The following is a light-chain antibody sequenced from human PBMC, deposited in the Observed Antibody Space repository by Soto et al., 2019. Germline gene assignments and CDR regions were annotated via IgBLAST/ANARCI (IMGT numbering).Light chain of an antibody. J-gene: IGKJ1*01. CDR1: QSVSNSY. CDR2: GAS. Sequence: IVLTQSPGTLSLSPGERATLSCRASQSVSNSYLAWYQQKPGQPPRLLIYGASSRATGIPDRFSGSGSATDFTLIISRLEPEDFAVYYWQQYGNSPKWTFGEGTKVEIK. V-gene: IGKV3-20*01. CDR3: QQYGNSPKWT.